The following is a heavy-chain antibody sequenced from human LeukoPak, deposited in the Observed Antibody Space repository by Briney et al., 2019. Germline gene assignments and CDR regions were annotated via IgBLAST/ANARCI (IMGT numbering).Heavy chain of an antibody. CDR1: GGSISSGGYY. CDR2: IYSSGST. CDR3: ARTGSSSLD. Sequence: SETLSLTCTVSGGSISSGGYYWSWIRQPPGKGLEWIGYIYSSGSTYYNPSLKSRVTISVDTSKNQFSLKLSSVTAADTAVYYCARTGSSSLDWGQGTLVTVSS. D-gene: IGHD6-6*01. J-gene: IGHJ4*02. V-gene: IGHV4-31*03.